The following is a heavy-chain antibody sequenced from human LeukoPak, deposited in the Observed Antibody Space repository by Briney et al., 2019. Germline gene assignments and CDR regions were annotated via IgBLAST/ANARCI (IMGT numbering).Heavy chain of an antibody. CDR1: GGTFSSYA. Sequence: ASVKVSCKASGGTFSSYAISWVRQAPGQGLEWMGRIIPILGIANYAQKFQGRVTITADKSTSTAYMELSSLRSEDTAVYYCARDLRGSYGVVYFDYWGQGTLVTVSS. CDR3: ARDLRGSYGVVYFDY. D-gene: IGHD1-26*01. J-gene: IGHJ4*02. CDR2: IIPILGIA. V-gene: IGHV1-69*04.